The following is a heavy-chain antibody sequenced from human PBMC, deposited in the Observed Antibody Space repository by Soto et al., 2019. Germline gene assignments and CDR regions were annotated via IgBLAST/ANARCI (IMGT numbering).Heavy chain of an antibody. CDR2: ISYDGSNK. CDR3: AKSGTFHYYGMDV. V-gene: IGHV3-30*18. Sequence: QVQLVESGGGVVQPGRSLRLSCAASGFTFSSYGMHWVRQAPGKGLEWVAVISYDGSNKYYADSVKGRFTISRDNSKNTLYLQMYSLRAEDTAVYYCAKSGTFHYYGMDVWGQGTTVTVSS. D-gene: IGHD1-26*01. CDR1: GFTFSSYG. J-gene: IGHJ6*02.